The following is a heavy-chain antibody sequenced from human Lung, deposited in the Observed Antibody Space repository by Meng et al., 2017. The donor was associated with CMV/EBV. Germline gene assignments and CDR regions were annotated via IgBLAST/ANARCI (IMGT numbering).Heavy chain of an antibody. V-gene: IGHV3-66*02. CDR1: GFTVSSNY. D-gene: IGHD6-6*01. CDR3: ARDPATGRIAARRKDYYYGMDV. Sequence: GESLKISCAASGFTVSSNYMSWVRQAPGKGLEWVSVIYSGGSTYYADSVKGRFTISRDNSKNTLYLQMNSLRAEDTAVYYCARDPATGRIAARRKDYYYGMDVWGQGXTVTVSS. CDR2: IYSGGST. J-gene: IGHJ6*02.